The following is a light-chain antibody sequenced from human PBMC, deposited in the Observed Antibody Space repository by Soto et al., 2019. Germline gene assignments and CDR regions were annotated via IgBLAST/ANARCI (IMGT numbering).Light chain of an antibody. Sequence: EIVMTQLPSTLSVSPGERATLSCRASQSVRTSLAWYQQKPGQAPRLLIYGASTRATGVPARFSGSGSGTEFTHTINTLQSDDFAVYYCQQYNNWPPITFGQGTRLEIK. J-gene: IGKJ5*01. V-gene: IGKV3-15*01. CDR1: QSVRTS. CDR3: QQYNNWPPIT. CDR2: GAS.